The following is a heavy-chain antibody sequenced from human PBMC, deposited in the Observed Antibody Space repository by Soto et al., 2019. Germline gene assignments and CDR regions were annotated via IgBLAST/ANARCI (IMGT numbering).Heavy chain of an antibody. Sequence: EVQVVESGGGLVKPGRSLRLSCNFSFSMYSMDWVRQAPRKGLEWVASISSGSDFIKYADSVKGRFTIARDNTKNSVSLQMSSLRVEDTAMYYCTRDQGGSYDSWFDPWGRGTLVTVSS. CDR2: ISSGSDFI. D-gene: IGHD1-26*01. CDR3: TRDQGGSYDSWFDP. V-gene: IGHV3-21*02. J-gene: IGHJ5*02. CDR1: FSMYS.